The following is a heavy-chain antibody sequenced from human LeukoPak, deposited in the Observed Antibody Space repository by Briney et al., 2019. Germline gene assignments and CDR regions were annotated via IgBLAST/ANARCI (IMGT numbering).Heavy chain of an antibody. CDR3: ARVASIGAIGDH. D-gene: IGHD6-6*01. J-gene: IGHJ4*02. CDR1: GFTFSSYG. CDR2: ISGSGGST. V-gene: IGHV3-23*01. Sequence: GGTLRLSCAASGFTFSSYGMSWVRQAPGKGLEWVSAISGSGGSTYYADSVKGRFTISRDNSKNTLYLQMNSLRAEDTAVYYCARVASIGAIGDHWGQGTLVTVSS.